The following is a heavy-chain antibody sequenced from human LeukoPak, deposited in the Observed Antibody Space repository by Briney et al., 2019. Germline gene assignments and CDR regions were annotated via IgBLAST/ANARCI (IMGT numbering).Heavy chain of an antibody. CDR3: AKYYGSD. CDR1: GFTFSSYT. J-gene: IGHJ4*02. V-gene: IGHV3-21*04. D-gene: IGHD3-10*01. Sequence: GGSLRLSCAASGFTFSSYTMNWVRQAPGKGLEWVSSITSSSSYIYYADSVKGRLTISRDNSKNTLYLQMNSLRAEDTAVYYCAKYYGSDWGQGTLVTVSS. CDR2: ITSSSSYI.